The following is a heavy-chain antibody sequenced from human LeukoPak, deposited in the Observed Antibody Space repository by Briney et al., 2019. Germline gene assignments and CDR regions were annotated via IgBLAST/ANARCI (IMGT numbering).Heavy chain of an antibody. Sequence: PSETLSLTCAVSDSSISSTSYWGWSRQPPGKGLEWIGSIYHSGGTVYNPSLKRRATISVDTSKKQFSLKLTSVTAADTAVYYCARNDSSGYFDYWGQGTLVTVSS. CDR2: IYHSGGT. J-gene: IGHJ4*02. CDR1: DSSISSTSY. V-gene: IGHV4-38-2*01. D-gene: IGHD3-22*01. CDR3: ARNDSSGYFDY.